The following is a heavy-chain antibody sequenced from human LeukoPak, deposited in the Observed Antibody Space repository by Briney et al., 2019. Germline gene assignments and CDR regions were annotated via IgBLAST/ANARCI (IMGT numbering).Heavy chain of an antibody. CDR1: GGSISSSSYY. Sequence: SETLSLTCTVSGGSISSSSYYWDWIRQSPGKGLEWIGNIYYDGSTHYNPSLKSRVTISVDTSKNQFSLKLSSVTAADTAVYYCARGRSGYDYETNWFDPWGQGTLVTVSS. J-gene: IGHJ5*02. CDR3: ARGRSGYDYETNWFDP. CDR2: IYYDGST. V-gene: IGHV4-39*07. D-gene: IGHD5-12*01.